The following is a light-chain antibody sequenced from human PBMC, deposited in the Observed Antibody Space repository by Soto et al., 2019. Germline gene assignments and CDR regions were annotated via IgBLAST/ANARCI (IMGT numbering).Light chain of an antibody. CDR1: QSISSNF. J-gene: IGKJ1*01. Sequence: EIVLTQSPGTLSLSPGEGATLSCRASQSISSNFLAWYQQKRGQAPRLLIHGASNRATGIPDRFSGSGSGTHFTLTIARLEPEDFAVYYCQEYGGSPRTFGQGTKVEVK. CDR3: QEYGGSPRT. V-gene: IGKV3-20*01. CDR2: GAS.